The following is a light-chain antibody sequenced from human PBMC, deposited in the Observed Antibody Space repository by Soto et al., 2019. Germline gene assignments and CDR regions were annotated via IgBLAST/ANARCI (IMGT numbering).Light chain of an antibody. Sequence: DIQMTQSPSTLSASVGDRVTITCRASQSISSWLAWYQQKPGKAPKVLIYDASSLESGVPSRLRGSGSWTGSTLGITSLQPDDFAQYDGQEDNSYSSCTFGQGTKVEIK. CDR1: QSISSW. V-gene: IGKV1-5*01. CDR3: QEDNSYSSCT. CDR2: DAS. J-gene: IGKJ2*02.